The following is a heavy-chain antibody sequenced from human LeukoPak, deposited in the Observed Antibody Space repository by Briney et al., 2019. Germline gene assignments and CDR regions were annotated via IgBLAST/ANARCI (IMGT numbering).Heavy chain of an antibody. CDR3: ARGQRVVAGYYFDY. CDR2: ISSNGSTK. J-gene: IGHJ4*02. D-gene: IGHD2-21*01. CDR1: GFTFSSYE. Sequence: GGSLRLSCAASGFTFSSYEMKWVRQAPGKGLEWVSYISSNGSTKYNADSVKGRFTTSRDNAKNSLYLQMNSLRAEDTAVYYCARGQRVVAGYYFDYWGQGTLVTVSS. V-gene: IGHV3-48*03.